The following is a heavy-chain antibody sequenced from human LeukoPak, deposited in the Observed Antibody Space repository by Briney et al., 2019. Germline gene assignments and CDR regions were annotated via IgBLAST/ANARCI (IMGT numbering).Heavy chain of an antibody. CDR1: GFSFSS. D-gene: IGHD1-26*01. CDR3: VKGRTTIVGYFDY. V-gene: IGHV3-64D*09. CDR2: ISSSGGST. Sequence: GGSLRLSRSGPGFSFSSMHWVRQAPGKGLEYVSGISSSGGSTNYADSVKGRFTVSRDNSKNTVYLQMSSLRVEDTAVYYCVKGRTTIVGYFDYWGQGTLVTVSS. J-gene: IGHJ4*02.